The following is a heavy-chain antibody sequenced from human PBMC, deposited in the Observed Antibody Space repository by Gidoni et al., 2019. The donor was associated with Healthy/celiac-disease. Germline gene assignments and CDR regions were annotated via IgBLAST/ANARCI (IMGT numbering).Heavy chain of an antibody. CDR2: ISWNSGSI. V-gene: IGHV3-9*01. CDR3: AKGHYYGSGSYLDY. CDR1: GFTFDDYA. D-gene: IGHD3-10*01. J-gene: IGHJ4*02. Sequence: EVQLVESGGGLVQPGRSLRLSCAASGFTFDDYAMHWVRQAPGKGLEWVSGISWNSGSIGYADSVKGRFTISRDNAKNSLYLQMNSLRAEDTALYYCAKGHYYGSGSYLDYWGQGTLVTVSS.